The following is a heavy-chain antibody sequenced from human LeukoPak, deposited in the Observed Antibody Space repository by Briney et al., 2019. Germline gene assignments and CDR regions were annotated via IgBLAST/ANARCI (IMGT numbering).Heavy chain of an antibody. Sequence: SETLSLTCTVSGGSISSGGYYWSWIRQHPGKGLEWIGYIYYSGSTYYNPSLKSRVTISVDTSKNQFSLKLSSVTAADTAVYYCARTKNRTVTQGFDYWGQGTLVTVSS. CDR3: ARTKNRTVTQGFDY. CDR1: GGSISSGGYY. V-gene: IGHV4-31*03. J-gene: IGHJ4*02. CDR2: IYYSGST. D-gene: IGHD4-17*01.